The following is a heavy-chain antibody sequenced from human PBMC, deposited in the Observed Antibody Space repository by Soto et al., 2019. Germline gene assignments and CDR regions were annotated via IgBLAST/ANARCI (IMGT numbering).Heavy chain of an antibody. J-gene: IGHJ3*02. D-gene: IGHD3-3*01. CDR1: GFTFSSYD. V-gene: IGHV3-13*01. CDR3: ARGHDSWSGSNDAFDI. CDR2: IGTAGDT. Sequence: GGSLRLSCAASGFTFSSYDMHWVRQATGKGLEWVAVIGTAGDTYYPGSVKGRFTISRENVKNSLYLQMNSLRAGDTAVYYCARGHDSWSGSNDAFDIWGQGTMVTVSS.